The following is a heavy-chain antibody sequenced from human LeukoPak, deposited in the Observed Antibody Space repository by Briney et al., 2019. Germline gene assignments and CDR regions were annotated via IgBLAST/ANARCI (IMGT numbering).Heavy chain of an antibody. Sequence: SVKVSCKASGGTFSSYAISWVRQAPGQGLEWMGGIIPIFGTANYAQKFQGRVTITADESTSTAYMELSSLRSEDTAVYYCARDGSSVASRASNWFDPWGQGTLVTVSS. J-gene: IGHJ5*02. D-gene: IGHD6-25*01. CDR3: ARDGSSVASRASNWFDP. V-gene: IGHV1-69*01. CDR1: GGTFSSYA. CDR2: IIPIFGTA.